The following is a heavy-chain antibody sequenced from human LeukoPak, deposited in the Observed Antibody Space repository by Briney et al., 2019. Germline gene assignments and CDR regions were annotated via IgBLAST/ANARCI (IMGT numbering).Heavy chain of an antibody. J-gene: IGHJ4*02. Sequence: GGSLRLSCEASGMIFSKYWMCWVRQAPGKGLEWVANIKQDGSEKYYLDSVKGRFTISRDNAKNSLYLHMNSLRAEDTAVYYCAASWDYWGQGTLVTVSS. V-gene: IGHV3-7*01. CDR1: GMIFSKYW. CDR3: AASWDY. CDR2: IKQDGSEK.